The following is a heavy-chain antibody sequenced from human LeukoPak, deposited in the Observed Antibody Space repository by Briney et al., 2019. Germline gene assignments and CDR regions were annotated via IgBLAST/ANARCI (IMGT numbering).Heavy chain of an antibody. V-gene: IGHV3-7*03. CDR2: INSDGSEG. Sequence: GGSLRLSCAVSGFTFSGFWMSRSRQAPGKGLEWVASINSDGSEGYYADVVKGRFTISRDNAKNSPYLQINSLRAEDTAVYYCARSSYSSSSSVWGQGTMVTVSS. CDR1: GFTFSGFW. J-gene: IGHJ3*01. CDR3: ARSSYSSSSSV. D-gene: IGHD6-6*01.